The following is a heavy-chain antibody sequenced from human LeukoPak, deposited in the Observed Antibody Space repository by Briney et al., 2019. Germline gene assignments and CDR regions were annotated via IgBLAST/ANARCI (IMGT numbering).Heavy chain of an antibody. Sequence: SETLSLTCTVSGYSISSDYYWGWIRQPPGKGLEWIGSIYHSGSTYYNPSLKSRVTISVDTSKNQFSLKLSSVTAADTAVYYCARTGGATVTNYFDYWGQGTLVTVSS. CDR1: GYSISSDYY. J-gene: IGHJ4*02. V-gene: IGHV4-38-2*02. D-gene: IGHD4-17*01. CDR3: ARTGGATVTNYFDY. CDR2: IYHSGST.